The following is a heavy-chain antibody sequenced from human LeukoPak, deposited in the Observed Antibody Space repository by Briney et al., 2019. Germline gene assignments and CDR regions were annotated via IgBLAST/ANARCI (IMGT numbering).Heavy chain of an antibody. CDR3: AKDYYGSGSPGYMDV. D-gene: IGHD3-10*01. CDR2: ISYDGSNK. J-gene: IGHJ6*03. V-gene: IGHV3-30*18. Sequence: GRSLRLSCAASGFTLSSYGMHWVRQAPGKGLEWVAVISYDGSNKYYADSVKGRFTISRDNSKNTLYLQMNSLRAEDTAVYYCAKDYYGSGSPGYMDVWGKGTTVTVSS. CDR1: GFTLSSYG.